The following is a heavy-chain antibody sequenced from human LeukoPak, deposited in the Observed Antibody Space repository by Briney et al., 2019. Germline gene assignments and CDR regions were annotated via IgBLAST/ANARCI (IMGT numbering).Heavy chain of an antibody. CDR2: ISGSGNRT. CDR3: ASGSSSVGY. V-gene: IGHV3-23*01. CDR1: GFTFSSYA. Sequence: GGSLRLSCAASGFTFSSYAMSWVRQAPGKGLEWVSSISGSGNRTYYADSVKGRFTISGDNSKNTLFLQMNSLRAEDTAVYYCASGSSSVGYWGQGTLVTVSP. D-gene: IGHD6-6*01. J-gene: IGHJ4*02.